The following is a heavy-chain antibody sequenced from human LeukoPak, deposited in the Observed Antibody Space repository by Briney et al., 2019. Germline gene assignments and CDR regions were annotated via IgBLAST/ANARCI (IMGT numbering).Heavy chain of an antibody. CDR1: GGSISSSRYY. J-gene: IGHJ5*02. Sequence: SETLSLTCTVSGGSISSSRYYWGWIRQPPGKGLEWIGSIYYSGSTHYNPSLKSRVTISVDTSKNQFSLKLSSVTAADTAVYYCARVEEMATINWFDPWGQGTLVTVSS. V-gene: IGHV4-39*07. CDR2: IYYSGST. CDR3: ARVEEMATINWFDP. D-gene: IGHD5-24*01.